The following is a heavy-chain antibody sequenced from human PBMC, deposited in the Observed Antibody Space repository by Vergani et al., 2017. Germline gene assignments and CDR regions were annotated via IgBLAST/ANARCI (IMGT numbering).Heavy chain of an antibody. D-gene: IGHD6-13*01. CDR2: INPNSGGT. J-gene: IGHJ4*02. Sequence: QVQLVQSGAEVKKPGASVKVSCKASGYTFTGYYMHWVRQAPGQGLEWMGWINPNSGGTNYAQKFQGRVTMNRDTSISTAYMELSRLRSDDTAVYYCARDPQQQLVLRGFDYWGQGTLVTVSS. CDR3: ARDPQQQLVLRGFDY. CDR1: GYTFTGYY. V-gene: IGHV1-2*02.